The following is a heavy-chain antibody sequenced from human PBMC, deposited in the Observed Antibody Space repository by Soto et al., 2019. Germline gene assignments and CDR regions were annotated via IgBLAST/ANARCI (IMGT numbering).Heavy chain of an antibody. J-gene: IGHJ4*02. CDR2: IIPIFGAT. V-gene: IGHV1-69*12. D-gene: IGHD3-3*01. CDR3: ARAPFYEFWSGYYREKYFDY. CDR1: GGTFSSHA. Sequence: QVQLVQSGSEVKKPGSSVKVSCKASGGTFSSHAISWVRQAPGQGLEWMGCIIPIFGATNYAQKFQGRVTITADESTAKAYMELSSLRSEDTAVYYCARAPFYEFWSGYYREKYFDYWGRGSLVTVSS.